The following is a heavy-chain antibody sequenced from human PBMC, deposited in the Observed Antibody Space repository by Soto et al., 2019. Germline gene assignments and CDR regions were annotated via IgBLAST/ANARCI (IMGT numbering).Heavy chain of an antibody. J-gene: IGHJ6*02. V-gene: IGHV6-1*01. CDR2: TYYRSKWYN. D-gene: IGHD5-12*01. CDR1: GDSVSSNSAA. CDR3: ARVVVGYSGYDYDIYYYYGMDV. Sequence: PSQTLSLTCAISGDSVSSNSAAWNWIRQSPSRGLEWLGRTYYRSKWYNDYAVSVKSRITINPDTSKNQFSLQLNSVTPEDTAVYYCARVVVGYSGYDYDIYYYYGMDVWGQGTTVTVSS.